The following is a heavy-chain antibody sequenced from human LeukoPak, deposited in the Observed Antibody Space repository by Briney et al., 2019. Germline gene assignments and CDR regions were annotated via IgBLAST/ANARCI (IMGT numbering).Heavy chain of an antibody. V-gene: IGHV3-23*01. J-gene: IGHJ4*02. CDR2: ISGSGGST. D-gene: IGHD2-2*01. CDR1: GFTFSSYA. Sequence: GGSLRLSCAASGFTFSSYAMSWVRQAPEKGLEWVSAISGSGGSTYYADSVKGRFTISRDNSKNTLYLQMNSLRAEDTAVYYCAKVLVVVPANDYWGQGTLVTVSS. CDR3: AKVLVVVPANDY.